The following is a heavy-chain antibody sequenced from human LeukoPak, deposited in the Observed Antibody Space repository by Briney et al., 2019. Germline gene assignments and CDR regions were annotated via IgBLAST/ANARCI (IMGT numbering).Heavy chain of an antibody. V-gene: IGHV3-23*01. D-gene: IGHD3-10*01. CDR2: ISGSGEST. CDR3: AKASYGSGSYYTSLAD. CDR1: GFTFSNYA. J-gene: IGHJ4*02. Sequence: GGSPRLSCAASGFTFSNYAMSWVRQAPGKGLEWVSAISGSGESTYYADSVKGRFTISRDNSKNTLYLQMNTVRADDTAVYYCAKASYGSGSYYTSLADWGQGTLVTVSS.